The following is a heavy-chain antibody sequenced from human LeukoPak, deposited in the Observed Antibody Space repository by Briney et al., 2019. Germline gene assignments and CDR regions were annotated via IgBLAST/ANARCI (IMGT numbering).Heavy chain of an antibody. V-gene: IGHV3-30*19. CDR1: GFTFSSYG. J-gene: IGHJ4*02. Sequence: PGGSLRLSCAASGFTFSSYGMHWVRQAPGKGLEWVAVISYDGSNKYYADSVKGRFTISRDNSKNTLYLQMNSLRAEDTAVYYCARTIAVAGTGFDYWGQGTLVTVSS. CDR3: ARTIAVAGTGFDY. CDR2: ISYDGSNK. D-gene: IGHD6-19*01.